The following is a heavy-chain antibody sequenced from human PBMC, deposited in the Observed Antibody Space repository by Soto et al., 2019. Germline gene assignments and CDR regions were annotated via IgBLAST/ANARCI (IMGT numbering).Heavy chain of an antibody. CDR2: IIPIFGTA. D-gene: IGHD3-22*01. V-gene: IGHV1-69*13. Sequence: GASVKVSCKASGGTFSSYAISWVRQAPGQGLEWMGGIIPIFGTANYAQKFQGRVTITADESTSTAYMELSRLRYEDTAVYYFPRDITNSLYYYDSSGPKNLYGMDVWGQGTTVTVSS. CDR3: PRDITNSLYYYDSSGPKNLYGMDV. CDR1: GGTFSSYA. J-gene: IGHJ6*02.